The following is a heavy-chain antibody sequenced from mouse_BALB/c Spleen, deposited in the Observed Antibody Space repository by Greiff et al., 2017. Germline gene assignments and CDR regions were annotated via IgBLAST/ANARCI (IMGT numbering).Heavy chain of an antibody. V-gene: IGHV5-6*01. J-gene: IGHJ3*01. D-gene: IGHD2-1*01. CDR2: ISSGGSYT. CDR3: ARGHRNFAWFAY. Sequence: EVHLVESGGDLVKPGGSLKLSCAASGFTFSSYGMSWVRQTPDKRLEWVATISSGGSYTYYPDSVKGRFTISRDNAKNTLYLQMSSLKSEDTAMYYCARGHRNFAWFAYWGQGTLVTVSA. CDR1: GFTFSSYG.